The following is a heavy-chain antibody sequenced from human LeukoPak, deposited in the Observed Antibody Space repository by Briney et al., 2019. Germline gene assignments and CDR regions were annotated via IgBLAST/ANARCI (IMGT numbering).Heavy chain of an antibody. J-gene: IGHJ4*02. CDR2: MYSGGST. D-gene: IGHD2-21*02. CDR3: ASGRVTFDH. Sequence: GGSLRLSCAASGXTVSGNYMSWVRQAPGKGLESVSVMYSGGSTNYADSVKGRFTISRDNSKNTLNLQMNSLRVEDTAVYYCASGRVTFDHWGQGTLVTVSS. CDR1: GXTVSGNY. V-gene: IGHV3-66*01.